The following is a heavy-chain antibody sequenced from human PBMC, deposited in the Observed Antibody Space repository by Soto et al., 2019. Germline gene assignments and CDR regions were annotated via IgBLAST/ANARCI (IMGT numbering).Heavy chain of an antibody. CDR2: INPKSGVT. V-gene: IGHV1-2*02. Sequence: ASVKVSCNASGYSFTDYFMQWVRQAPGQGLEWMGWINPKSGVTNYAQRFQGRVTMTRDTSITTAYMDLSSLKSDDTAVYYCATDSDYSSSWAYWGQGTPVTVSS. J-gene: IGHJ4*01. CDR1: GYSFTDYF. CDR3: ATDSDYSSSWAY. D-gene: IGHD4-4*01.